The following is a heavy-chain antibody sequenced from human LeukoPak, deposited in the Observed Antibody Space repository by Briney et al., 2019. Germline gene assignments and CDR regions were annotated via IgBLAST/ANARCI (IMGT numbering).Heavy chain of an antibody. CDR1: GGTFSSYA. Sequence: GASVKVSCKASGGTFSSYAISWVRQAPGQGLEWMGGIIPIFGTANYAQKFQGRVTITADESTSTAYMELSSLRSEDTAVYYCARPSSSYHHYNPYYYYGMDVWGQGTTVTVSS. D-gene: IGHD2-15*01. CDR2: IIPIFGTA. CDR3: ARPSSSYHHYNPYYYYGMDV. J-gene: IGHJ6*02. V-gene: IGHV1-69*13.